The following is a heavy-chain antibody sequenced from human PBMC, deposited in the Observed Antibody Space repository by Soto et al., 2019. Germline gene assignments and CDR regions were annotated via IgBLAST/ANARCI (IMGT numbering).Heavy chain of an antibody. CDR1: GGSISSYY. D-gene: IGHD3-22*01. Sequence: SETLSLTCTVSGGSISSYYWSWIRQPPGKGLEWIGYIYYSGSTNYNPSLKSRVTISVDTSKNQFSLKLSSVTAADTAVYYCARDFRGTFYDSSGYYGYNWFDPWGQGTLVTVSS. V-gene: IGHV4-59*01. CDR3: ARDFRGTFYDSSGYYGYNWFDP. CDR2: IYYSGST. J-gene: IGHJ5*02.